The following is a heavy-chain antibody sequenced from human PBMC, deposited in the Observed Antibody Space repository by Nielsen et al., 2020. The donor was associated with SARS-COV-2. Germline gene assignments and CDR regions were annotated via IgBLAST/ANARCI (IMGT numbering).Heavy chain of an antibody. Sequence: SETLSLTCAVYGGSFTNYYWNWIRQPPGKGLEWIGEINHSGSTNYNPSLKSRVTISVDTSKNQFSLRLSSVTAADTAIFYCARGRERGRKAAGGNRRRWPYYFDFWGQGTLVTVSS. CDR2: INHSGST. V-gene: IGHV4-34*01. D-gene: IGHD6-13*01. CDR1: GGSFTNYY. J-gene: IGHJ4*02. CDR3: ARGRERGRKAAGGNRRRWPYYFDF.